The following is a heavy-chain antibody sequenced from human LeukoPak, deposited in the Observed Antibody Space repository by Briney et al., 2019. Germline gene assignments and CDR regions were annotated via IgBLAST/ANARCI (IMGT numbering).Heavy chain of an antibody. V-gene: IGHV1-2*02. CDR1: GYTFTGYY. CDR3: ARDPRSVAGRSDY. CDR2: INPNSGGT. J-gene: IGHJ4*02. D-gene: IGHD6-19*01. Sequence: ASVKVSCKASGYTFTGYYMHWVRQAPRQGLEWMGWINPNSGGTNYAQKFQGRVTMTRDTSISTAYMELSRLRSDDTAVYYCARDPRSVAGRSDYWGQGTLVTVSS.